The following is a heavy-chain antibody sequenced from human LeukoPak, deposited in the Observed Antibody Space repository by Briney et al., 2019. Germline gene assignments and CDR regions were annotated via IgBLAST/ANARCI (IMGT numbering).Heavy chain of an antibody. D-gene: IGHD3-10*01. CDR3: VRGVWYGELPPDY. Sequence: KSSQTLSLTCTVSDDSLRSGDYYWSWIRQPPGKGLEWIGYIYYSGSTNYSPSLKSRVFISIDTSKNQFSLRLNSVTAADTAVYCCVRGVWYGELPPDYWGQGTLVTVSS. CDR2: IYYSGST. V-gene: IGHV4-30-4*01. CDR1: DDSLRSGDYY. J-gene: IGHJ4*02.